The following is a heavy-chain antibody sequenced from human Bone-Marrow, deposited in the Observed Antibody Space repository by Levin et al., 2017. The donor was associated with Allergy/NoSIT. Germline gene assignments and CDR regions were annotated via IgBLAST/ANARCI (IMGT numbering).Heavy chain of an antibody. CDR3: VRRMYKKGFDY. Sequence: GESLKISCTASGFTFGDYTLSWFRQAPGKGLEWVSFIRSKPYGGTTEYAPSVKGRFTISRDDSKSIAYLQMNGLKTEDTAVYYCVRRMYKKGFDYWGQGTLVTVSS. V-gene: IGHV3-49*03. CDR2: IRSKPYGGTT. CDR1: GFTFGDYT. D-gene: IGHD1-14*01. J-gene: IGHJ4*02.